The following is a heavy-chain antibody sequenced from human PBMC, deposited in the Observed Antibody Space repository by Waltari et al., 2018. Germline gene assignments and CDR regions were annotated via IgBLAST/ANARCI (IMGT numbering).Heavy chain of an antibody. Sequence: EVQLVESGGGLVKPGGSLRLSCAASGFTFSSYWMHWVRQAPGKGLVWVSRINSDGSSTSYADSVKCRFTISRDNAKNTLYLQMNSLRAEDTAVYYCAREGGVGAFDYWGQGTLVTVSS. V-gene: IGHV3-74*01. CDR2: INSDGSST. CDR1: GFTFSSYW. D-gene: IGHD1-26*01. CDR3: AREGGVGAFDY. J-gene: IGHJ4*02.